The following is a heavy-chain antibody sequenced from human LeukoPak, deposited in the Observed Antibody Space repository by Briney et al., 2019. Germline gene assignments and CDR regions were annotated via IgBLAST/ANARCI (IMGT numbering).Heavy chain of an antibody. CDR2: INHTGRT. CDR1: GGSFSGDY. J-gene: IGHJ4*02. V-gene: IGHV4-34*01. CDR3: AREGFGELSHYDD. D-gene: IGHD3-10*01. Sequence: SETLSLTCVVYGGSFSGDYWSWIRQPPGRGLEWIGEINHTGRTNYNPSLRSRVTISIDTSKNQFSLKLSSVTAADTAVDYCAREGFGELSHYDDWGQGTRVTVSS.